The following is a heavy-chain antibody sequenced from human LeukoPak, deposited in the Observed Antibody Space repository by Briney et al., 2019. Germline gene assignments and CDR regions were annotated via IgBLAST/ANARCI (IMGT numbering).Heavy chain of an antibody. J-gene: IGHJ4*02. V-gene: IGHV3-23*01. CDR1: GFTFSNNI. Sequence: GGSLRLSCAASGFTFSNNIMSWVRQAPGKGLEWVSSIRDSDGSTYYADSVKGRFTISRDNSKNTLYLQMNSLRAEDTAVYYCAKSQGSGYYRGHIDYWGQGTLVTVSA. CDR2: IRDSDGST. D-gene: IGHD3-22*01. CDR3: AKSQGSGYYRGHIDY.